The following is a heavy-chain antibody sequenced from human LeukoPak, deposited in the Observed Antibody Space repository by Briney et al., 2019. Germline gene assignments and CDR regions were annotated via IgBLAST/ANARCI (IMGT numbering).Heavy chain of an antibody. Sequence: GRSLRLSCAASGFAFGDYAIHWVRQAPGKGLEWVSSISWNSGKIDYADSAKGRFTISRDNAKNSLYLQMNSLRAEDTALYHCARDRGCSSTSCYAFDIWGQGTMVTVSS. D-gene: IGHD2-2*01. CDR3: ARDRGCSSTSCYAFDI. CDR1: GFAFGDYA. CDR2: ISWNSGKI. V-gene: IGHV3-9*01. J-gene: IGHJ3*02.